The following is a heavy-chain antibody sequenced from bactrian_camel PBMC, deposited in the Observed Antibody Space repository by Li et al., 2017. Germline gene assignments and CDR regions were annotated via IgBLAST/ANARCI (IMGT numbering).Heavy chain of an antibody. CDR2: INSDGGYT. J-gene: IGHJ4*01. Sequence: VQLVESGGGLVQPGGSLGLSCAASGFAFSRVAMSWVRQAPGKGLEWVSAINSDGGYTYYTDSVTGRFTVSRDNDKNTLYLQMNSLKPEDTAVYYCVADVSIFDYMYWGQGTQVTVSS. CDR1: GFAFSRVA. CDR3: VADVSIFDYMY. D-gene: IGHD2*01. V-gene: IGHV3S31*01.